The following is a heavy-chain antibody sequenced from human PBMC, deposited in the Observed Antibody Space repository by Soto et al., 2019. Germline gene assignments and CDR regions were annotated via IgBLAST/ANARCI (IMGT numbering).Heavy chain of an antibody. V-gene: IGHV1-2*04. CDR2: INPNSGGT. CDR1: GYTFTGYY. J-gene: IGHJ4*02. Sequence: ASVKGSCKASGYTFTGYYMHWVRQAHGQGLEWMGWINPNSGGTNYAQKFQGWVTMTRDTSISTAYMELSRLRSDDTAVYYCARGFSGGYSYGYGYWGQGTLVTVSS. CDR3: ARGFSGGYSYGYGY. D-gene: IGHD5-18*01.